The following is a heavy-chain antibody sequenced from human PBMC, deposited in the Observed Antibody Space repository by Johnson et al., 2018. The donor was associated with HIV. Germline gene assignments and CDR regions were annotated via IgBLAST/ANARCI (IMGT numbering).Heavy chain of an antibody. CDR3: ARRNGDIHAFDI. D-gene: IGHD2-15*01. Sequence: MQLVEYGGDLVQPGGSLRLSCAASGFTFSSYDMHWVRQATGKGLEWVSAIGTAGDTYYPGSVKGRFTISRENAKNSLYLQMNSLRAGDTAVYYCARRNGDIHAFDIWGQGTMVTVSS. CDR1: GFTFSSYD. CDR2: IGTAGDT. J-gene: IGHJ3*02. V-gene: IGHV3-13*01.